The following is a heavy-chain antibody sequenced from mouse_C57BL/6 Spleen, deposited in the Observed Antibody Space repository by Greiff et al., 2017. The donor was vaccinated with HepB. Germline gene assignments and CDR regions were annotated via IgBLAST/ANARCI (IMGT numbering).Heavy chain of an antibody. J-gene: IGHJ4*01. CDR3: ARDYYGSSYAMDH. CDR2: IYPGDGDT. Sequence: VKLQESGPELVKPGASVKISCKASGYAFSSSWMNWVKQRPGKGLEWIGRIYPGDGDTNYNGKFKGKATLTADKSSSTAYMQLSSLTSEDSAVYFCARDYYGSSYAMDHWGQGTSVTVSS. D-gene: IGHD1-1*01. CDR1: GYAFSSSW. V-gene: IGHV1-82*01.